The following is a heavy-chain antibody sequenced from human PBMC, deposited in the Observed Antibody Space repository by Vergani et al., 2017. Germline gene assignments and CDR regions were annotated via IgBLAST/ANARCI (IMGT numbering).Heavy chain of an antibody. CDR1: GGSISSYY. CDR2: IYYSGST. V-gene: IGHV4-59*01. CDR3: ARVNGDEYYYYYYGMDV. Sequence: QVQLQESGPGLVKPSETLSLTCTVSGGSISSYYWSWIRQPPGKGLEWIGYIYYSGSTNYNPSLKSRVTISVDTSKNQFSLKLSSVTAADTAVYYCARVNGDEYYYYYYGMDVWGRGTTVTVSS. J-gene: IGHJ6*02. D-gene: IGHD4-17*01.